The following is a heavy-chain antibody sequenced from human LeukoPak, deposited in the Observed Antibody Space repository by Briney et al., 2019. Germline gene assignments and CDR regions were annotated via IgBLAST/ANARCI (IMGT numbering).Heavy chain of an antibody. CDR1: GGSISSSSYY. CDR2: IYYSGST. D-gene: IGHD3-22*01. CDR3: ARLQEVLVVMWFDP. J-gene: IGHJ5*02. Sequence: KSSETLSLTCTVSGGSISSSSYYWGWIRQPPGKGLEWIGSIYYSGSTYYNPSLKSRVTISVDTSKNQFSLKLSSVTAADTAVYYCARLQEVLVVMWFDPWGQGTLVTVSS. V-gene: IGHV4-39*01.